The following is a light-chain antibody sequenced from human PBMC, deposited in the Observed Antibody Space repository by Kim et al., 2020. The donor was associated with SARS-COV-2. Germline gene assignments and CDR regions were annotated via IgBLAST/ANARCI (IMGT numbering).Light chain of an antibody. V-gene: IGLV2-11*01. CDR1: SSDVGAYNS. CDR2: DVS. CDR3: CSYAGTYTFLWV. J-gene: IGLJ3*02. Sequence: QSALTQPRSVSGSPGQSVTISCTGTSSDVGAYNSVSWYQQHPGKAPKLIIYDVSKRPSGVPDRFSGSKSGNTASLTISGLQAEDEADYYCCSYAGTYTFLWVFGGGTKLTVL.